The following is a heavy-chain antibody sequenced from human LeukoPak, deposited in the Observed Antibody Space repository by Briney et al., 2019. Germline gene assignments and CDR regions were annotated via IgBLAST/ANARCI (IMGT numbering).Heavy chain of an antibody. CDR2: ISYDGSNK. J-gene: IGHJ5*02. V-gene: IGHV3-30-3*01. D-gene: IGHD6-13*01. Sequence: GGSLRLSCAASGFTFSSYAMHWVRQAPGKGLEWVAVISYDGSNKYYADSVKGRFTISRDNSKNTLYLRMNSLRAEDTAVYYCARDEGPPFVAAAAPISPPPGYWFDPWGQGTLVTVSS. CDR3: ARDEGPPFVAAAAPISPPPGYWFDP. CDR1: GFTFSSYA.